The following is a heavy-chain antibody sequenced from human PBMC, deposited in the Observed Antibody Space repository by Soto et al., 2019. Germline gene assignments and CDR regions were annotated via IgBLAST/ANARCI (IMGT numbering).Heavy chain of an antibody. Sequence: EVQLVESGGGLVKPGGSLRLSCAASGFTFSNAWMSWVRQAPGKGLEWVGRIKSKTDGGTTDYAAPVKGRFTISRDDSNNTLYLQMNSLKTEDTAVYYCTTGTSYYGSGRNPLYSDYWGQGTLVTVSS. J-gene: IGHJ4*02. CDR1: GFTFSNAW. V-gene: IGHV3-15*01. CDR2: IKSKTDGGTT. D-gene: IGHD3-10*01. CDR3: TTGTSYYGSGRNPLYSDY.